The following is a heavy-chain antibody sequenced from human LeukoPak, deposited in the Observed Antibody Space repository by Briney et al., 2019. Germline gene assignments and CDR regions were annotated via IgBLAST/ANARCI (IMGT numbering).Heavy chain of an antibody. CDR3: ARGSSRYFDWLAGENWFDP. CDR2: MNPNSGNT. D-gene: IGHD3-9*01. CDR1: GYTFTSYD. V-gene: IGHV1-8*03. J-gene: IGHJ5*02. Sequence: ASVKVSCKASGYTFTSYDINWVRQATGQGLEWMGWMNPNSGNTGYAQKFQGRVTITRNTSISTAHMELSSLRSEDTAVYYCARGSSRYFDWLAGENWFDPWGQGTLVTVSS.